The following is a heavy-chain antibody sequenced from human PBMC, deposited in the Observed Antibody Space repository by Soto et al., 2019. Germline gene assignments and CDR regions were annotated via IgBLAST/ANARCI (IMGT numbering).Heavy chain of an antibody. CDR3: AKVGVPSIAARPDYFDY. Sequence: QPGGSLRLSCAASGFTFSSYGMHWVRQAPGKGLEWVAVISYDGSNKYYADSVKGRFTISRDNSKNTLYLQMNSLRAEDTAVYYCAKVGVPSIAARPDYFDYWGQGTLVTVSS. CDR1: GFTFSSYG. CDR2: ISYDGSNK. V-gene: IGHV3-30*18. D-gene: IGHD6-6*01. J-gene: IGHJ4*02.